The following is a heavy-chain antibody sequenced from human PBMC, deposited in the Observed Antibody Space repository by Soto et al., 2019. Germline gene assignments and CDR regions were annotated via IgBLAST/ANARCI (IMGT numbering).Heavy chain of an antibody. CDR2: ISGSGGST. V-gene: IGHV3-23*01. CDR3: AKDLDYDYVWGSYRWYGAFDI. CDR1: GFTFSSYA. Sequence: PGGSLRLSCAASGFTFSSYAMSWVRQAPGKGLEWVSAISGSGGSTYYADSVKGRFTISRDNSKNTLYLQMNSLRAEDTAVYYCAKDLDYDYVWGSYRWYGAFDIWGQGTMDTVSS. J-gene: IGHJ3*02. D-gene: IGHD3-16*02.